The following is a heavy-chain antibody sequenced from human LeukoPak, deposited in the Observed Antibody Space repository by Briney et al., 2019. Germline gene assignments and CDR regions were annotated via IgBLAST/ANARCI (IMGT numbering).Heavy chain of an antibody. Sequence: GGSLRLSCAASGFTFSSYSMNWVRQAPGKGLEWVSSISSRSSYIYYADSVKGRFTISRDNAKNSLYLQMNSLRAEDTAVYYCARDRGGYFDYWGQGTLVTVSS. V-gene: IGHV3-21*01. D-gene: IGHD3-10*01. J-gene: IGHJ4*02. CDR3: ARDRGGYFDY. CDR2: ISSRSSYI. CDR1: GFTFSSYS.